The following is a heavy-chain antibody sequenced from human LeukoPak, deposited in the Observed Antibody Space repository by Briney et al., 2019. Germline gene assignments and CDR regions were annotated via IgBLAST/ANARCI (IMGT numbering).Heavy chain of an antibody. Sequence: PGGSLRLSCAASGFTFSSYGMHWVRQAPGKGLEWVAVISYDGSNKYFADSVKGRFTITRDNSKNTLYLQMNSLRAEDTAVYYCAKDLSSRSGFDYWGQGTLVTVSS. V-gene: IGHV3-30*18. D-gene: IGHD2/OR15-2a*01. CDR2: ISYDGSNK. CDR1: GFTFSSYG. J-gene: IGHJ4*02. CDR3: AKDLSSRSGFDY.